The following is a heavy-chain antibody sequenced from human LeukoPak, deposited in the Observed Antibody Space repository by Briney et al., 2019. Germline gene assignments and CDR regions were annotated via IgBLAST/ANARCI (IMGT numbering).Heavy chain of an antibody. D-gene: IGHD6-19*01. CDR2: MTHTGST. Sequence: SETLSLTCAVYGGSFSGYCWSWIRQPPGEGLEWIGEMTHTGSTNYNPSLKSRVSISADTSKKQFSLKLSSVTAADTAVYYCARAQGRLVPPAYWGQGTLVTVSS. V-gene: IGHV4-34*01. CDR1: GGSFSGYC. CDR3: ARAQGRLVPPAY. J-gene: IGHJ4*02.